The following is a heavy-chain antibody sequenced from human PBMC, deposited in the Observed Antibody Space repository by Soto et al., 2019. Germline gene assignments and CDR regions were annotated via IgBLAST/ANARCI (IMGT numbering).Heavy chain of an antibody. J-gene: IGHJ5*02. D-gene: IGHD4-4*01. Sequence: QVRLQESGPGPVKPSQTLSLTSTVSGGSISSGGYYWSWIRPHPGKGLEWIGYFYYSGSTHYNTAIKSRFTISVDRGKNQFCLKLSSVTAADTAVYYCTRRLSNPGWFDPSGHGTLVIVSP. CDR3: TRRLSNPGWFDP. V-gene: IGHV4-31*03. CDR1: GGSISSGGYY. CDR2: FYYSGST.